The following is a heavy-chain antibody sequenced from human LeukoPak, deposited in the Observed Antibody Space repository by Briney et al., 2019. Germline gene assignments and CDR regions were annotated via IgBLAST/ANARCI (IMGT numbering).Heavy chain of an antibody. J-gene: IGHJ4*02. CDR3: ARDRYLSAA. Sequence: GGSLRLSCAASGFTFSSYWMSWVRQAPGKGLEWVANIKEDGSEKCCVNSVKGRFTISRDNAKNSLYLQMNSLKVEDTAVYYCARDRYLSAAWGQGTLVTVSS. V-gene: IGHV3-7*01. CDR2: IKEDGSEK. D-gene: IGHD3-9*01. CDR1: GFTFSSYW.